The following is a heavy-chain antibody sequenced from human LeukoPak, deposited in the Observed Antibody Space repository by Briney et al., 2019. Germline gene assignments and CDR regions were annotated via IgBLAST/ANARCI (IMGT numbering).Heavy chain of an antibody. D-gene: IGHD3-10*01. CDR2: ISGSGGST. CDR3: ATDALDPSIAMARGVAPS. CDR1: GFTFSSYA. Sequence: GGSLRLSCAASGFTFSSYAMSWVRQAPGKGLEWVSAISGSGGSTYYADSVKGRFTISRDNSKNTLYLQMNSLRAEDTAVYYCATDALDPSIAMARGVAPSGDQRPLVTVSS. V-gene: IGHV3-23*01. J-gene: IGHJ4*02.